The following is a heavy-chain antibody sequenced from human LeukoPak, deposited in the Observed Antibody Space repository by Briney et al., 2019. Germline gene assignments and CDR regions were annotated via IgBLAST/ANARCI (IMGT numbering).Heavy chain of an antibody. J-gene: IGHJ4*02. D-gene: IGHD3-10*01. Sequence: PGGSLRLSCAASGFTFTNYAMHWVRQAPGKGLEWVAIIWYDGINKYYAFSVKGRFTISRASSKNTLYLDMNSLTVQDTAECYCARDPKRAISYGSGSHFDYWGQGTLVSVSS. CDR1: GFTFTNYA. CDR2: IWYDGINK. CDR3: ARDPKRAISYGSGSHFDY. V-gene: IGHV3-33*01.